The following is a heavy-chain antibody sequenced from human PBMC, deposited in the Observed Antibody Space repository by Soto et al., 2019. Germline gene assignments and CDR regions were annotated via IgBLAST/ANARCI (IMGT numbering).Heavy chain of an antibody. J-gene: IGHJ4*02. CDR1: GGSISSGDYY. Sequence: SETLSLTCTVSGGSISSGDYYWSWIRQPPGKGLEWIGYIYYSGSTYYNPSLKSRVTISVDTSKNQFSLKLSSVTAADTAVYYCAIGGVYGDFPFRIDYWGQRTLVTVSS. V-gene: IGHV4-30-4*01. CDR3: AIGGVYGDFPFRIDY. CDR2: IYYSGST. D-gene: IGHD4-17*01.